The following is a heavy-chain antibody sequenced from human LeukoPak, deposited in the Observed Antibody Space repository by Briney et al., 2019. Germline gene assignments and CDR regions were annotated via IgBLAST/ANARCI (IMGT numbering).Heavy chain of an antibody. CDR3: ARDDCSSTSCYFRWFDP. CDR2: IYYSGST. J-gene: IGHJ5*02. CDR1: GGSISSYY. D-gene: IGHD2-2*01. V-gene: IGHV4-59*01. Sequence: PSETLSLTCTVSGGSISSYYWSWIRQPPGKGLDWIGYIYYSGSTNYNPYLNSRITISVDTSKNQFSLKLSSVTAADTAVYYCARDDCSSTSCYFRWFDPWGQGTLVTVSS.